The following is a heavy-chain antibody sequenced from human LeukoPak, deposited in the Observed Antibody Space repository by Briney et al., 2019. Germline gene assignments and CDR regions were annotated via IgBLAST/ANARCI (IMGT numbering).Heavy chain of an antibody. CDR3: ARELTHCDGECYSFGVPPPTGFFI. V-gene: IGHV3-74*01. CDR1: GFTFSSHW. D-gene: IGHD2-21*01. J-gene: IGHJ4*02. CDR2: IKSDGTYR. Sequence: GGSLRLSCEASGFTFSSHWMHWVRQAPGKGLVCVARIKSDGTYRDYGDSVRGRFTISRDNAKNSIYLQMSSLRGEERDIYYCARELTHCDGECYSFGVPPPTGFFIWGQGGLVTVSS.